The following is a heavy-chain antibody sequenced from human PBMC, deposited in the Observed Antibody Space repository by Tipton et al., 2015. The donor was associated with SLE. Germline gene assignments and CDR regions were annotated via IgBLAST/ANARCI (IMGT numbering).Heavy chain of an antibody. CDR2: IRHRGNT. CDR1: GFSISSGYY. J-gene: IGHJ4*02. CDR3: ARHGYDSNGYYQHYFDY. Sequence: TLSLTCAVSGFSISSGYYWGWIRQPPGEGLEWIGSIRHRGNTYFNPSLKSRFTMSIDTSRNEVFLRLTSVTAADTAVYYCARHGYDSNGYYQHYFDYWGQGTLVTVSS. V-gene: IGHV4-38-2*01. D-gene: IGHD3-22*01.